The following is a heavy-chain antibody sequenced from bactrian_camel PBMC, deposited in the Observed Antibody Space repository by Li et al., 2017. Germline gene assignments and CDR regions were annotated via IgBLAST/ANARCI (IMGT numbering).Heavy chain of an antibody. D-gene: IGHD3*01. V-gene: IGHV3S1*01. CDR1: GYTYDTYC. CDR2: IYTPGGTT. CDR3: AAVGVFPLDMSFSEALGSPLYSY. J-gene: IGHJ4*01. Sequence: VQLVESGGGSVQAGGSLRLSCVVSGYTYDTYCMGWFRTAPGKEREGVAIIYTPGGTTDYAEAVKGRFTISQDNAKNTPYLQMNSLLPEDTGMYYCAAVGVFPLDMSFSEALGSPLYSYWGQGTQVTVS.